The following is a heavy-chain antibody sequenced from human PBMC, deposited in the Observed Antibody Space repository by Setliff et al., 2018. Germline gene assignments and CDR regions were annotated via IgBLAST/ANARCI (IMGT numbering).Heavy chain of an antibody. V-gene: IGHV3-23*01. CDR1: GFTFSSDA. CDR3: ARDPNGDYVGAFDP. Sequence: PGGSLRLSCAASGFTFSSDAITWVRQAPGKGLEWVSSIGASGDRTYYADSVKGRFTISRDNSRNSLYLQMNSLRVEDTASYYCARDPNGDYVGAFDPWGQGILVTVSS. J-gene: IGHJ5*02. CDR2: IGASGDRT. D-gene: IGHD4-17*01.